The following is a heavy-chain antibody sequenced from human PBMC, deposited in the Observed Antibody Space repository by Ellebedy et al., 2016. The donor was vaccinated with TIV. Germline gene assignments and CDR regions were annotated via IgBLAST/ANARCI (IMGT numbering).Heavy chain of an antibody. Sequence: MPSETLSLTCAVSGGSISSGGYSWSWIRQPPGKGLEWIGYIYHSGITYYNPSLKSRVTISVDRSKNQFSLKLSSVTAADTAVYYCASVIGGGWFDPWGQGTLVTVSS. CDR1: GGSISSGGYS. J-gene: IGHJ5*02. CDR2: IYHSGIT. D-gene: IGHD3-16*01. CDR3: ASVIGGGWFDP. V-gene: IGHV4-30-2*01.